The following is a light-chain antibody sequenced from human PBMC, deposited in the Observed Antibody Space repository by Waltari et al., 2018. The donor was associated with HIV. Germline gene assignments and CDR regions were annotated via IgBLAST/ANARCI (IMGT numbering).Light chain of an antibody. CDR1: SSDIGPYNY. J-gene: IGLJ1*01. CDR3: KSKTSSSTPCV. V-gene: IGLV2-14*03. CDR2: DVS. Sequence: QSALTQPASVSGSPGQSITISCPGSSSDIGPYNYAPWYQQHPGKAPKLIIYDVSNRPSGVSGRFSGSKSGNTASLTISGLQAEDEADYFCKSKTSSSTPCVFGTGTKVAVL.